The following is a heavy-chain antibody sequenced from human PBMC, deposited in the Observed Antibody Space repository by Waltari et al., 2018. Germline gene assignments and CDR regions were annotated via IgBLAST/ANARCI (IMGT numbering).Heavy chain of an antibody. Sequence: QVQLVQSGAEVKKPGSSVKVSCKASGGTFSSYAISWVRQAPGQGLEWMGGIIPILGIANYAQKFQGSVTITADESTSTAYMELSSLRSEDTAVYYCARGSYYYDSSGYYGFYYYYYMDVWGKGTTVTVSS. D-gene: IGHD3-22*01. J-gene: IGHJ6*03. CDR2: IIPILGIA. CDR3: ARGSYYYDSSGYYGFYYYYYMDV. CDR1: GGTFSSYA. V-gene: IGHV1-69*04.